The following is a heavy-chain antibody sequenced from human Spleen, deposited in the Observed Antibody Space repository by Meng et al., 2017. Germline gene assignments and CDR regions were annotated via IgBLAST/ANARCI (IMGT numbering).Heavy chain of an antibody. CDR1: GFKFSTYW. V-gene: IGHV3-7*01. J-gene: IGHJ4*02. CDR3: ATDHWGPFY. Sequence: GESLKISCAVSGFKFSTYWMSWVRQAPGKGLEWVANIKQDGSQKSYVDSVKGRFTISRDNAKNSLFLQLNSLRAEDTAVYYCATDHWGPFYWGQGTLVTVSS. D-gene: IGHD7-27*01. CDR2: IKQDGSQK.